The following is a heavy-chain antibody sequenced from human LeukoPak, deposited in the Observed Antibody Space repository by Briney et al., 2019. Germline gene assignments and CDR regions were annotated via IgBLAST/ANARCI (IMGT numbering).Heavy chain of an antibody. CDR1: GFTFSSYW. J-gene: IGHJ4*02. V-gene: IGHV3-7*03. Sequence: GGSLRLSCAASGFTFSSYWMSWARQAPGKGLEWVANIKQDGSEKYYVDSVKGRFTISRDNDKNSLYLQMNSLRAEDTAVYYCARVILYGSGSYYIDYWGQGTLVTVSS. CDR3: ARVILYGSGSYYIDY. CDR2: IKQDGSEK. D-gene: IGHD3-10*01.